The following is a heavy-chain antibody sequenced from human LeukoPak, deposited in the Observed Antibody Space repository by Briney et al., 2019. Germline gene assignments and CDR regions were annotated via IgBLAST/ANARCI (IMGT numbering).Heavy chain of an antibody. J-gene: IGHJ6*03. CDR2: IKSKTDGGTT. CDR1: GFTFSNAW. V-gene: IGHV3-15*01. D-gene: IGHD2-2*01. CDR3: TSIVVVPAASGGYYYMDV. Sequence: GGSLRLSCAASGFTFSNAWMSWVRQAPGKGLEWVGRIKSKTDGGTTDYAAPVKGRFTISRDDSKNTLYLQMNSLKTEDTAVYYCTSIVVVPAASGGYYYMDVWGKGTTVTVSS.